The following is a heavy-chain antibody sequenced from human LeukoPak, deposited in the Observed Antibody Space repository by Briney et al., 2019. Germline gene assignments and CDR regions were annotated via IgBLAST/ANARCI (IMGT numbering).Heavy chain of an antibody. Sequence: GGSLRLSCAASGFTVSSNYMSWVRQAPGKGLEWVSAISGSGGSTYYADSVKGRFTISRDNSKNTLYLQMNSLRAEDTAVYYCARGYCSGGSCYSGYNNYWGQGTLVTVSS. CDR2: ISGSGGST. J-gene: IGHJ4*02. CDR3: ARGYCSGGSCYSGYNNY. CDR1: GFTVSSNY. V-gene: IGHV3-23*01. D-gene: IGHD2-15*01.